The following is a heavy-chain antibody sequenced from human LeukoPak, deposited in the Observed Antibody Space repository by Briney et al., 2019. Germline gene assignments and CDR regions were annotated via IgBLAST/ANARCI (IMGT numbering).Heavy chain of an antibody. J-gene: IGHJ3*02. CDR2: IYYSGST. V-gene: IGHV4-59*08. Sequence: PSETLSLTCTVSGGSISSYYWSWIRQPPGKGLEWIGYIYYSGSTNYNPSLKSRVTISVDTSKNQFSLKLSSVTAADTAVYYCARHGPYYYDSSGYYYRAFDIWGQGTMVTVSS. CDR1: GGSISSYY. D-gene: IGHD3-22*01. CDR3: ARHGPYYYDSSGYYYRAFDI.